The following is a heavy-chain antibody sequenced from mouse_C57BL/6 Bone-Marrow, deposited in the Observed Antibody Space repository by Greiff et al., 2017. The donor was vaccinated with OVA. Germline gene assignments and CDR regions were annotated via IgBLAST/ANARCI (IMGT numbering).Heavy chain of an antibody. J-gene: IGHJ4*01. CDR3: ARALYYGSSYDAMDY. V-gene: IGHV3-8*01. D-gene: IGHD1-1*01. CDR2: ISYSGST. CDR1: GYSITSDY. Sequence: VQLKESGPGLAKPSQTLSLPCSVTGYSITSDYWNWIRKFPGNKLEYMGYISYSGSTYYNPSLKSRISITRDTSKNQYYLQLNSVTTEDTATYYCARALYYGSSYDAMDYWGQGTSVTVSS.